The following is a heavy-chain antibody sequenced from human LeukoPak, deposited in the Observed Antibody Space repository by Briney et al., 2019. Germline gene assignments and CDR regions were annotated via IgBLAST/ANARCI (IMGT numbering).Heavy chain of an antibody. CDR2: IYYSGST. CDR1: GYSISSGYY. V-gene: IGHV4-61*01. J-gene: IGHJ4*02. D-gene: IGHD6-13*01. CDR3: ARVASSHDFDY. Sequence: SETLSLTCAVSGYSISSGYYWGWIRQPPGKGLEWIGYIYYSGSTNYNPSLKSRVTISVDTSKNQFSLKLSSVTAADTAVYYCARVASSHDFDYWGQGTLVTVSS.